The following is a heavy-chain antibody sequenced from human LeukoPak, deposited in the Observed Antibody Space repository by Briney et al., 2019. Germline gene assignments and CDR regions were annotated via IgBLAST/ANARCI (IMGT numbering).Heavy chain of an antibody. CDR1: GFTFSSYS. Sequence: GGSLRLSCAASGFTFSSYSMNWVRQAPGKGLEWVSSISSSSSYIYYADSVKGRFTISRDNAKKSLYLQMNSLRAEDTAVYYCASYSSSWYWFDPWGQGTLVTVSS. CDR3: ASYSSSWYWFDP. D-gene: IGHD6-13*01. CDR2: ISSSSSYI. V-gene: IGHV3-21*01. J-gene: IGHJ5*02.